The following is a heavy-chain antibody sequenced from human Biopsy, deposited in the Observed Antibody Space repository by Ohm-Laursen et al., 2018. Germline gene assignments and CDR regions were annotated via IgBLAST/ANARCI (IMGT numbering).Heavy chain of an antibody. D-gene: IGHD3-3*01. J-gene: IGHJ4*02. Sequence: GASVKVSCKASGGTFSNNAISWVRQAPGEGLEWMGGIIAVSGLVNYAPKFQGRVSITADKSTTTAYMELSNLKSEDTAVYYCAIPFQYYDSWGGYPPFDHWGQGTLVTVSS. CDR3: AIPFQYYDSWGGYPPFDH. CDR1: GGTFSNNA. CDR2: IIAVSGLV. V-gene: IGHV1-69*10.